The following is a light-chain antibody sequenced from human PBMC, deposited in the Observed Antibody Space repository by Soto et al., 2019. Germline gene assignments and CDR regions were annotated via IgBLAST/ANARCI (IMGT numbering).Light chain of an antibody. CDR1: QSLSSGY. CDR3: QQYDTSPRT. V-gene: IGKV3-20*01. CDR2: AAS. J-gene: IGKJ1*01. Sequence: EIVLTQSPGTLSLSPGERATLSCRASQSLSSGYLAWYQQKPGQSPRILIYAASSRATGIPDRFSGSGSGTDFTLTTSRLEPEDFAVYYCQQYDTSPRTFGPGTKVDIK.